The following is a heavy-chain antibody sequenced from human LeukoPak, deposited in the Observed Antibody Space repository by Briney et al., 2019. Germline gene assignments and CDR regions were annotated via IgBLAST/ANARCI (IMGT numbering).Heavy chain of an antibody. J-gene: IGHJ6*03. CDR3: ARAPYCSGGSCYHNYMDV. Sequence: GASVKVSCKASGYTFTSYYMHWVRQAPGQGLKWMGIINPSGGSTSYAQKFQGRVTMTRDMSTSTVYMELSSLRSEDTAVYYCARAPYCSGGSCYHNYMDVWGKGTTVTVSS. CDR1: GYTFTSYY. V-gene: IGHV1-46*01. D-gene: IGHD2-15*01. CDR2: INPSGGST.